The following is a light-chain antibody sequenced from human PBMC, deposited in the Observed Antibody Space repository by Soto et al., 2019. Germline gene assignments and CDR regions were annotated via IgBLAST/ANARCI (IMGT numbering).Light chain of an antibody. J-gene: IGKJ4*01. CDR1: QILLHRNGYNY. CDR2: TLS. V-gene: IGKV2-40*01. CDR3: MQRIEFPLT. Sequence: DIVMTQSPLSLPVTVGQPASISCRSSQILLHRNGYNYFEWYLQKPGQSPQLLIYTLSYRASGVPDRFSGSGSGTDFTLKISRVEAEDVGVYYCMQRIEFPLTFGGGTKVDIK.